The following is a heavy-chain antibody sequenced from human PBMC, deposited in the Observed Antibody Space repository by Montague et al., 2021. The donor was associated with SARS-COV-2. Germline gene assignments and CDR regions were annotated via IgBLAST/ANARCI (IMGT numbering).Heavy chain of an antibody. CDR1: GGSFSGYY. V-gene: IGHV4-34*01. CDR2: FNHSGST. D-gene: IGHD3-9*01. CDR3: ARTTYFDLASIYYYVMDV. J-gene: IGHJ6*02. Sequence: SETLSLTCAVYGGSFSGYYWSWIRQPPGKGLEWIGEFNHSGSTNYNPSLKSRFTISVDTSKKQFSLKLNSVTAADTAVYFCARTTYFDLASIYYYVMDVWGQGTTVTVSS.